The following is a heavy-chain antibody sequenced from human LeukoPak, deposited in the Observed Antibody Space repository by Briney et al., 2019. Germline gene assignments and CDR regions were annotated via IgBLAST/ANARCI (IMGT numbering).Heavy chain of an antibody. CDR2: INHSGST. CDR1: GGSFSGYY. J-gene: IGHJ6*03. D-gene: IGHD3-16*02. Sequence: SETLSLTCAVYGGSFSGYYWSWIRQPPGKGLEWIGEINHSGSTNYNPSLKSRVTISVDTSKNQFSLKLSSVTAADTAVYYCARDLSTRYTPYYMDVWGKGTTVTVSS. V-gene: IGHV4-34*01. CDR3: ARDLSTRYTPYYMDV.